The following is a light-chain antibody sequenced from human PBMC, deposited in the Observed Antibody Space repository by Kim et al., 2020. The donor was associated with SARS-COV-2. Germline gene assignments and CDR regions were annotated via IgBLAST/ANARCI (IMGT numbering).Light chain of an antibody. V-gene: IGLV3-21*04. CDR1: NIGVKS. CDR3: QVWDNSRVHLV. CDR2: YDS. Sequence: APGKTASITCGGDNIGVKSVHWYQQKPGQAPLVLIHYDSDRPSGIPERFSGSNSGNTATLTITGVEAGDEADYYCQVWDNSRVHLVFGGGTQLTVL. J-gene: IGLJ2*01.